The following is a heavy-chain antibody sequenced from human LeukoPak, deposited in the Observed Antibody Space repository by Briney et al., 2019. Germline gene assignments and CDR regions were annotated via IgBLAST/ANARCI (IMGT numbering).Heavy chain of an antibody. CDR2: ISAYNGNT. D-gene: IGHD6-19*01. Sequence: ASVKVSCKASGYTFTSYGISWVRQAPGQWLEWMGWISAYNGNTNYAQKLQGRVTMTSDTSTSTAYMELRSLRSDDTAVYYCAREVAVAGIRRMYYFDYWGQGTLVTVSS. J-gene: IGHJ4*02. CDR1: GYTFTSYG. V-gene: IGHV1-18*01. CDR3: AREVAVAGIRRMYYFDY.